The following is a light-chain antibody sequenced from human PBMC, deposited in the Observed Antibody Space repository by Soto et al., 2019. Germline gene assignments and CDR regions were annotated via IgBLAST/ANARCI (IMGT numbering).Light chain of an antibody. CDR3: SSDASSTPAL. J-gene: IGLJ2*01. CDR2: DVG. CDR1: STDVGGYDY. Sequence: QSALTQPASVSGAIGQSITISCTGTSTDVGGYDYVSWYQQHPGKAPKLMIYDVGNRPSGVSNRFSGNKSGNTASLSISGLQAEDAAYYYCSSDASSTPALFGGGTKLTVL. V-gene: IGLV2-14*03.